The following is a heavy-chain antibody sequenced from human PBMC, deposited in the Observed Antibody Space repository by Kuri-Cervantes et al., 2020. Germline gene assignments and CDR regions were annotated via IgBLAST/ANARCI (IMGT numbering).Heavy chain of an antibody. J-gene: IGHJ4*02. CDR1: GFTFSGYW. D-gene: IGHD3-10*01. CDR3: TNWRGGGDY. V-gene: IGHV3-7*01. CDR2: IKQDGSEK. Sequence: GESLKISCAASGFTFSGYWMSWVRQAPGKGLEWVANIKQDGSEKYYVDSVKGRFTISRDNAKNSLYLQMNSLRAKDTVVYFCTNWRGGGDYWGQGTLVTVSS.